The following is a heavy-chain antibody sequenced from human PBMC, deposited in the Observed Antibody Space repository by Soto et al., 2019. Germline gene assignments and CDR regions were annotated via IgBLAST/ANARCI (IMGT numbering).Heavy chain of an antibody. J-gene: IGHJ4*02. Sequence: GSLRLSCAASGFTFINYAMTWVRQAPGEGLEWVSTISGNGANTHYADSVKGRFSISRDNSKNTLYLQMNSLRAEDTAVYYCAKAKLSSSGRNYYFDYWGQGTLVTVSS. V-gene: IGHV3-23*01. CDR1: GFTFINYA. CDR3: AKAKLSSSGRNYYFDY. CDR2: ISGNGANT. D-gene: IGHD6-6*01.